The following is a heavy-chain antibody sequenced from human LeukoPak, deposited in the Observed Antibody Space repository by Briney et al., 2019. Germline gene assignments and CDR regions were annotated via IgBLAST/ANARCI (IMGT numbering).Heavy chain of an antibody. J-gene: IGHJ4*02. CDR2: ISSSSSTI. CDR1: GFTFSSYS. CDR3: ARDPHYYDSSGDY. V-gene: IGHV3-48*01. Sequence: QSGGSLRLSCAASGFTFSSYSMNWVRQAPGKGLEWVSYISSSSSTIYYADSVKGRFTISRDNAKNSLYLQMNSLRAEDTAVYYCARDPHYYDSSGDYWGQGTLVTASS. D-gene: IGHD3-22*01.